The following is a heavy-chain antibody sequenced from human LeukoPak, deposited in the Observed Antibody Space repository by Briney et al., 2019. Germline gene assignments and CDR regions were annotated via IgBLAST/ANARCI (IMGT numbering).Heavy chain of an antibody. CDR2: IYYSGST. D-gene: IGHD3-10*01. Sequence: SETLSLTCTVSGGSISSSSYYWSWIRQPPGKGLEWIGYIYYSGSTNYNPSLKSRVTISVDTSKNQFSLKLSSVTAADTAVYYWARLSGDGSLGMDVWAKGTRVTVSS. CDR1: GGSISSSSYY. J-gene: IGHJ6*03. CDR3: ARLSGDGSLGMDV. V-gene: IGHV4-61*01.